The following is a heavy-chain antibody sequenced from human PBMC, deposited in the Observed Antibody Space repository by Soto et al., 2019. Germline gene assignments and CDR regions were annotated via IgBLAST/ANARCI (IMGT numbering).Heavy chain of an antibody. CDR1: GFTFSSYA. V-gene: IGHV3-30-3*01. CDR2: ISYDGSNK. J-gene: IGHJ6*02. CDR3: ARGEYSSSSYYYYGMDV. D-gene: IGHD6-6*01. Sequence: PGGSLRLSCAASGFTFSSYAMHWVRQAPGKGLEWVAVISYDGSNKYYADSVKGRFTISRDNSKNTLYLQMNSLRAEDTAVYYCARGEYSSSSYYYYGMDVWGQGTTVTVSS.